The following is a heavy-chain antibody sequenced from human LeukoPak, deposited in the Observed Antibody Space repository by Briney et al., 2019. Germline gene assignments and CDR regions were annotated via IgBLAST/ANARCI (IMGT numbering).Heavy chain of an antibody. J-gene: IGHJ4*02. D-gene: IGHD3-16*02. V-gene: IGHV4-39*01. CDR1: GGSISSSSYY. Sequence: SETLSLTCTVSGGSISSSSYYWGWIRQPPGKGLEWIGSIYYSGSTYYNPSLKSRVTTSVDTSKNQFSLKLSSVTAADTAVYYCARHVSDDYVWGSYRTFDYWGQGTLVTVSS. CDR2: IYYSGST. CDR3: ARHVSDDYVWGSYRTFDY.